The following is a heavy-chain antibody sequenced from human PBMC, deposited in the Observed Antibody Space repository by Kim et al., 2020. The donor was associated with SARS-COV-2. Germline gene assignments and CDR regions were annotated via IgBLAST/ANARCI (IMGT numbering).Heavy chain of an antibody. J-gene: IGHJ4*02. D-gene: IGHD3-16*01. Sequence: SETLSLTCTVSSDSFGSDEYYWTWIRQHPGKGLEWIGYIYNSGSTYYNPSLRSRVTISLDTSKKQFSLKLSSVTAADTAVYYCTRDLREIGKNSNFFDHWGQGTQVVVSS. CDR3: TRDLREIGKNSNFFDH. CDR2: IYNSGST. CDR1: SDSFGSDEYY. V-gene: IGHV4-31*03.